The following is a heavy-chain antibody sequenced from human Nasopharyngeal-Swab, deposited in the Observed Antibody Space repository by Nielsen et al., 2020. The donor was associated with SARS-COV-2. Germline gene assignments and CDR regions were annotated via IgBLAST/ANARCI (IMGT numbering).Heavy chain of an antibody. J-gene: IGHJ4*02. CDR1: GYTFTSYA. CDR2: IIPIFGTA. Sequence: SVKVSCKASGYTFTSYAMHWVRQAPGQGLEWMGGIIPIFGTANYAQKFQGRVTITADESTSTVYMELSSLRSEDTAIYYCARGTVDIVSTVRPYTYWGQGTLVTVSS. CDR3: ARGTVDIVSTVRPYTY. D-gene: IGHD5/OR15-5a*01. V-gene: IGHV1-69*13.